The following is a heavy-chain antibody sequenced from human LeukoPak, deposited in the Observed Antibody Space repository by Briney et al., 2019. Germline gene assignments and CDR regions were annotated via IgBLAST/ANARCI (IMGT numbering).Heavy chain of an antibody. CDR3: ARDRDIVVVPAAILYYYGMDV. J-gene: IGHJ6*02. CDR2: IKQDGSEK. V-gene: IGHV3-7*01. D-gene: IGHD2-2*01. CDR1: GFTFSSYW. Sequence: PGGSLRLSCAASGFTFSSYWMSWVRQAPGKGLEWVANIKQDGSEKYYVDSVKGRFTISRDNAKNSLYLQMNSLRAEDTAVYYCARDRDIVVVPAAILYYYGMDVWGQGTTVTVSS.